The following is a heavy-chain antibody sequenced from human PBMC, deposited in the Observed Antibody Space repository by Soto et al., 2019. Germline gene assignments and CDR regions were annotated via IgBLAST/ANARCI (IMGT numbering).Heavy chain of an antibody. CDR2: IKSKTDGGTT. V-gene: IGHV3-15*07. D-gene: IGHD4-17*01. Sequence: GGSLRLSCAASGFTFSNAWMNWVRQAPGKGLEWVGRIKSKTDGGTTDYAAPVKGRFTISRDDSKNTLYLQMNSLKTEDTAVYYCTARSMTKVTTYDYWGQGTLVTVSS. CDR1: GFTFSNAW. CDR3: TARSMTKVTTYDY. J-gene: IGHJ4*02.